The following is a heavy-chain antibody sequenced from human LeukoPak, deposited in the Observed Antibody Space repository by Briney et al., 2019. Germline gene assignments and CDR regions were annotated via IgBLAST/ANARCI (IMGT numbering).Heavy chain of an antibody. V-gene: IGHV3-23*01. CDR3: AKDPVGATPFDY. CDR2: ISDSGGDT. Sequence: GGSLRLSCATSGFTFSNYGMSWVCQAPGKGLEWVSAISDSGGDTYYADSVKGRFTISRDNSKNTLFLQMNSLRAEDTAVYYWAKDPVGATPFDYWGQGSLVTVSS. J-gene: IGHJ4*02. CDR1: GFTFSNYG. D-gene: IGHD1-26*01.